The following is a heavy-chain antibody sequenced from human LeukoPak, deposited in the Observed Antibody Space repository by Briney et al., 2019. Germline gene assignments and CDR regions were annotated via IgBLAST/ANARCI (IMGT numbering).Heavy chain of an antibody. CDR2: ISYDGNNK. D-gene: IGHD3-22*01. CDR3: ARTGPIDSSGSPFDY. CDR1: GFTFSSYA. Sequence: PGGSLRLSCAASGFTFSSYAMHWVRQAPGKGLEWVAVISYDGNNKYYADSVKGRFTISRDNSKNTLYLQMNSLRAEDTAVYYCARTGPIDSSGSPFDYWGQGTLVTVSS. J-gene: IGHJ4*02. V-gene: IGHV3-30*01.